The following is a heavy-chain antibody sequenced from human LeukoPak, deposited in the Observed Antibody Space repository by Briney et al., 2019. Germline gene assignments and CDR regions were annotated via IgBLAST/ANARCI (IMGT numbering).Heavy chain of an antibody. CDR3: ARTESSSYALNI. J-gene: IGHJ3*02. V-gene: IGHV4-28*01. Sequence: TTSETLSLTCAVSGYSISNNNWWGWIRQPPGKGLEWIGYIYYTGRTYYSSSLKSRVTMSVDTSQNQFSLKLSSVTAVDTAVYYCARTESSSYALNIWGQGTMVTVSS. CDR1: GYSISNNNW. CDR2: IYYTGRT.